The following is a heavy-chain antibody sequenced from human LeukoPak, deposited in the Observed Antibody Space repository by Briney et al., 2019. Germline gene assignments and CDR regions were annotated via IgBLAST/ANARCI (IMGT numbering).Heavy chain of an antibody. D-gene: IGHD1-14*01. V-gene: IGHV3-23*01. J-gene: IGHJ6*02. CDR2: IVGGGDNT. CDR1: GFSFSTYA. Sequence: GGSLRLSCAASGFSFSTYAMNWVRQAPGKGLEWVSGIVGGGDNTYYADSVKGRFTISRDNSKNTLYLQMNSLRVEDTAVFYYAKGMSGEPSFYGMDVWGQGTTVTVSS. CDR3: AKGMSGEPSFYGMDV.